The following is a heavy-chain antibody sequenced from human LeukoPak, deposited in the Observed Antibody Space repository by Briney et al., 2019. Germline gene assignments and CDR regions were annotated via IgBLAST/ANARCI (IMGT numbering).Heavy chain of an antibody. CDR2: IYYSGST. Sequence: SETLSLTCTVSGGSISSSSYYWGWIRQPPGKGLEWIGSIYYSGSTYYNPSLKSRVTISVDTSKNQFSLKLSSVTAADTAVYYCARDRRSLVGVTKGPSRDVFDIWGQGTMVTVSS. CDR3: ARDRRSLVGVTKGPSRDVFDI. V-gene: IGHV4-39*02. D-gene: IGHD1-26*01. CDR1: GGSISSSSYY. J-gene: IGHJ3*02.